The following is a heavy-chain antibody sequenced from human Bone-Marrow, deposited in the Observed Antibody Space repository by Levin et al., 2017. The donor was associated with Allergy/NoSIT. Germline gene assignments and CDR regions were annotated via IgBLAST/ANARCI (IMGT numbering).Heavy chain of an antibody. CDR1: GFTFSSYE. J-gene: IGHJ5*02. Sequence: GGSLRLSCAASGFTFSSYEMNWVRQAPGKGLEWVSYISSSGSTIYYADSVKGRFTISRDNAKNSLYLQMNSLRAEDTAVYYCARGRYYDFWSGSDNWFDPWGQGTLVTVSS. CDR3: ARGRYYDFWSGSDNWFDP. CDR2: ISSSGSTI. D-gene: IGHD3-3*01. V-gene: IGHV3-48*03.